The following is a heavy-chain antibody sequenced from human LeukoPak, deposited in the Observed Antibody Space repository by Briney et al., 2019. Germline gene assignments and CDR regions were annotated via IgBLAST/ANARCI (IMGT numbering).Heavy chain of an antibody. D-gene: IGHD2-2*01. J-gene: IGHJ4*02. CDR3: ANDAIVVVPAAIRKFDY. V-gene: IGHV3-23*01. Sequence: GGSLRLSCAASGFTFSSYAMSWVRQAPGKGLEWVSAISGSGGSTYYADSVKGRFTISRDNSKNTLYLQMNSLGAEDTAVYYCANDAIVVVPAAIRKFDYWGQGTLVTVSS. CDR1: GFTFSSYA. CDR2: ISGSGGST.